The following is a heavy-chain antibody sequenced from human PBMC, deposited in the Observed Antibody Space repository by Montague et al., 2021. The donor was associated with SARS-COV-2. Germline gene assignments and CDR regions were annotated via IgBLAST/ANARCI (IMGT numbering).Heavy chain of an antibody. Sequence: SLRLSCAASGFTFRNSAMHWVRQAPGKGLEWVAIMWDEGGNKYYADSVKGRFTISRDNSKNTPYLQMNSLRVEDSAAYYCVRDGDSTTWPMDVWGQGTTVTVSS. CDR1: GFTFRNSA. J-gene: IGHJ6*02. D-gene: IGHD6-13*01. CDR3: VRDGDSTTWPMDV. V-gene: IGHV3-33*08. CDR2: MWDEGGNK.